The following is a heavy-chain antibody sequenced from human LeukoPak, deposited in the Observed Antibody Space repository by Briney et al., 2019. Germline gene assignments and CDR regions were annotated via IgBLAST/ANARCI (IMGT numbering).Heavy chain of an antibody. CDR3: PRDAVVEANWFDP. CDR2: ISSDGSST. D-gene: IGHD2-15*01. CDR1: GFTFSSYW. V-gene: IGHV3-74*01. Sequence: GSLRLSXAASGFTFSSYWMHWVLQAPGKGLVWVSRISSDGSSTSYADSVKGRFTISRDNAKNTLYLQMNSLRAEDTAVYYCPRDAVVEANWFDPWGQGTLVTVSS. J-gene: IGHJ5*02.